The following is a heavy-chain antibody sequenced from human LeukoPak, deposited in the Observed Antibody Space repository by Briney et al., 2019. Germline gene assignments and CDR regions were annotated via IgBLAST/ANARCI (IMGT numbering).Heavy chain of an antibody. V-gene: IGHV3-21*01. CDR3: ARAQVVVAAMGS. D-gene: IGHD2-15*01. J-gene: IGHJ4*02. Sequence: PGGSLRLSCAASGFTFSSYWMHWVRQAPGKGLEWVSSISSSSSYIYYADSVKGRFTISRDNAKNSLYLQMNSLRAEDTAVYYCARAQVVVAAMGSWGQGTLVTVSS. CDR1: GFTFSSYW. CDR2: ISSSSSYI.